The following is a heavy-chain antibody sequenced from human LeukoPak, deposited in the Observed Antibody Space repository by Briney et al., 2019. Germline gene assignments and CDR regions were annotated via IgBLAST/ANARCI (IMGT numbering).Heavy chain of an antibody. V-gene: IGHV3-21*01. J-gene: IGHJ4*02. Sequence: GGSLRLSCAASGFTFSSYSMNWVRQAPGKGLEWVSSISSSSSYIYYADSVKGRFTISRDNAKNSLYLQMNSLRVEDTAVYYCARCTTGRTSGSLREIKRSREIDYWGQGTLVTVSS. CDR3: ARCTTGRTSGSLREIKRSREIDY. CDR1: GFTFSSYS. CDR2: ISSSSSYI. D-gene: IGHD1-1*01.